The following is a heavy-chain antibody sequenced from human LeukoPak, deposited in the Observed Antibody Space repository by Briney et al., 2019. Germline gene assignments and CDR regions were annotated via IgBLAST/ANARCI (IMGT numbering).Heavy chain of an antibody. D-gene: IGHD6-13*01. CDR3: ARLRYSSSWYYLDY. V-gene: IGHV1-3*01. CDR2: INAGNGNT. Sequence: GASVKVSCKASGYTFTSYAMHWVRQAPGQRLEWMGWINAGNGNTKYPQKFQGRVTITRDTSASTAYMELSSLRSEDTAVYYCARLRYSSSWYYLDYWGQGTLVTVSS. CDR1: GYTFTSYA. J-gene: IGHJ4*02.